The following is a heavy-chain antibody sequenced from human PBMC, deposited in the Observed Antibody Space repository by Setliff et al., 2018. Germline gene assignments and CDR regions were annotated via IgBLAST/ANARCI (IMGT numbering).Heavy chain of an antibody. Sequence: GGSLRLSCAASGFAVSSDYMTWVRQAPGRGLEWVSGISWNSYHIDYAGSVRGRFTISRDNAKNSLYLQMNSLTTEDTAFYYCVKSDRDSSGWYPDYWGQGTLVTVSS. CDR1: GFAVSSDY. V-gene: IGHV3-9*01. J-gene: IGHJ4*02. CDR2: ISWNSYHI. CDR3: VKSDRDSSGWYPDY. D-gene: IGHD6-19*01.